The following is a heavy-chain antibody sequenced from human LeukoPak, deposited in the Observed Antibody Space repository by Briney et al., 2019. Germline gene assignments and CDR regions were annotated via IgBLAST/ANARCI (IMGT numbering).Heavy chain of an antibody. CDR1: GYTLTGYY. Sequence: ASVKVSCKASGYTLTGYYMHWVRQAPGQGLEWMGWINPNNGDTHYAQKFRGRVTMTRDTSISTDYMELSSLRSEDTAVYYCARGRNYYDSSDYYEGDAFDIWGQGTMVTVSS. CDR2: INPNNGDT. CDR3: ARGRNYYDSSDYYEGDAFDI. D-gene: IGHD3-22*01. V-gene: IGHV1-2*02. J-gene: IGHJ3*02.